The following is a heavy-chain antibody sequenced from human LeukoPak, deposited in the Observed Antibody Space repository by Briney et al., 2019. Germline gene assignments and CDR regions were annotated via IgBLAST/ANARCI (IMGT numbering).Heavy chain of an antibody. CDR3: AKDEVGATSLDY. D-gene: IGHD1-26*01. CDR1: GFTFSSYG. J-gene: IGHJ4*02. Sequence: GGSLRLSCAASGFTFSSYGMHWVRQAPGKGLEWVAVIWYDGSNKYYADSVKGRFTISRDNSKNTLYLQMNSLRAEDTAVYYCAKDEVGATSLDYWGQGTLVTVSS. CDR2: IWYDGSNK. V-gene: IGHV3-33*06.